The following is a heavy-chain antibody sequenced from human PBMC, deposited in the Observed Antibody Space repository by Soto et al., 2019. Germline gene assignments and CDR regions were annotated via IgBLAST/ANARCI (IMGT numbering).Heavy chain of an antibody. V-gene: IGHV1-69*01. D-gene: IGHD5-12*01. CDR2: IVPIIGVA. CDR3: ARGGDGYNYYFVY. CDR1: GGSFTRHA. J-gene: IGHJ4*02. Sequence: QVQLVQSGAEVKKPGSSVKVSCKASGGSFTRHAISWVRQAPGHGLEWMGGIVPIIGVAIYAQKFQDRFTIIADESTSTAYMELTSLYSEDTAIYYCARGGDGYNYYFVYWGQGTLVTVYS.